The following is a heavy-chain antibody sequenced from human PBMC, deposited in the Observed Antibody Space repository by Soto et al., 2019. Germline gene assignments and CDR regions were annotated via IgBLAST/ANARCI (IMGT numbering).Heavy chain of an antibody. CDR3: ARVKQLVDYYYGMDV. CDR2: ISSSGSTI. J-gene: IGHJ6*02. Sequence: WGSLRLSCAASGFTFSSYEMNWVRQAPGKGLEWVSYISSSGSTIYYADSVKGRFTISRDNAKNSLYLQMNSLRAEDTAVYYCARVKQLVDYYYGMDVWGQGTTVTVSS. CDR1: GFTFSSYE. V-gene: IGHV3-48*03. D-gene: IGHD6-6*01.